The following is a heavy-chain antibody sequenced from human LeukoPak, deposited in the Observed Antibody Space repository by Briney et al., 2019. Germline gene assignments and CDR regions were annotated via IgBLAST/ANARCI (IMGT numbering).Heavy chain of an antibody. CDR3: ARSQFDY. CDR2: VNGDGSST. Sequence: GGSLRLSCSASGFTFADYAMHWVRQAPGKGLVWVSRVNGDGSSTTYADSVKGRFTISRDNDKNILYLQMNSLRVEDTATYYCARSQFDYWGQGILVTVSS. J-gene: IGHJ4*02. V-gene: IGHV3-74*01. CDR1: GFTFADYA.